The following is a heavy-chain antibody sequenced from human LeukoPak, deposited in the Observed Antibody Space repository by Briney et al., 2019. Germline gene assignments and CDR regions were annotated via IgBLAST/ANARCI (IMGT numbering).Heavy chain of an antibody. J-gene: IGHJ4*01. CDR3: ARDISTDCRDDCCPDY. D-gene: IGHD2-21*02. Sequence: GGSLRLSCAASGFTFSSYGMHWVRQAPGKGLEWVGAIWFDGRNKYHPDAVKGRLTISRDNSKNTLYLQMNSLTAEDTAAYYCARDISTDCRDDCCPDYWGHGTLVTVSS. CDR2: IWFDGRNK. CDR1: GFTFSSYG. V-gene: IGHV3-33*01.